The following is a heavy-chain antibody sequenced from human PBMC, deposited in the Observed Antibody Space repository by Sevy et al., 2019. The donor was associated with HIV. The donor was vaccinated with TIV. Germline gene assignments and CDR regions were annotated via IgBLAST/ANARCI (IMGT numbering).Heavy chain of an antibody. CDR2: INQDGSQK. CDR1: GFTFSTYW. Sequence: GGSLRLSCGASGFTFSTYWMSWVRQAPGKGLEWGANINQDGSQKYSVDSVKRRFTISKDNAKNSLYLQMSSLRAEDTAVCYCAREFDGGPDYWGQGTLVTVSS. CDR3: AREFDGGPDY. V-gene: IGHV3-7*01. J-gene: IGHJ4*02. D-gene: IGHD3-9*01.